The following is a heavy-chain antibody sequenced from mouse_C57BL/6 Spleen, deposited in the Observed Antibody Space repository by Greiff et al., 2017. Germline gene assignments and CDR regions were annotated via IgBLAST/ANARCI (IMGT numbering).Heavy chain of an antibody. CDR2: ISDGGSYT. V-gene: IGHV5-4*01. CDR1: GFTFSSYA. Sequence: DVQLVESGGGLVKPGGSLKLSCAASGFTFSSYAMSWVRQTPEKRLEWVATISDGGSYTYYPDNVKGRFTISRDNAKNNLYLQMSHLKSEDTAMYYCARGAVVAKGLYYFDYWGQGTTLTVSS. D-gene: IGHD1-1*01. CDR3: ARGAVVAKGLYYFDY. J-gene: IGHJ2*01.